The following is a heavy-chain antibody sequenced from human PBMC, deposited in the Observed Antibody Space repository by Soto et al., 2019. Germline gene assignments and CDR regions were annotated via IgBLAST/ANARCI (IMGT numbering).Heavy chain of an antibody. CDR1: GFSFSSYG. CDR3: AREYCSGGSCFFDP. CDR2: IWYDGSNK. D-gene: IGHD2-15*01. Sequence: VQLVESGGGLVQPGGSLRLSCAASGFSFSSYGMHWVRQAPGKGLEWVAVIWYDGSNKYYADSVKGRFTISRDNSKNTLYLQMNSLRAEDTAVYYCAREYCSGGSCFFDPWGQGTLVTVSS. J-gene: IGHJ5*02. V-gene: IGHV3-33*08.